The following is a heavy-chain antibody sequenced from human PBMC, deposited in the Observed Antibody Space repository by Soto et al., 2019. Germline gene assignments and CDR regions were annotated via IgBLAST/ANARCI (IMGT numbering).Heavy chain of an antibody. V-gene: IGHV3-11*01. CDR3: ARDGDQWLRFDY. CDR2: ISSSGSTI. D-gene: IGHD5-12*01. J-gene: IGHJ4*02. Sequence: GSLRLSCAASGLTFSDYYMSWIRQAPGKGLEWVSYISSSGSTIYYADSVKGRFTISRDNAKNSLYLQMNSLRAEDTAVYYCARDGDQWLRFDYWGQGTLVTVSS. CDR1: GLTFSDYY.